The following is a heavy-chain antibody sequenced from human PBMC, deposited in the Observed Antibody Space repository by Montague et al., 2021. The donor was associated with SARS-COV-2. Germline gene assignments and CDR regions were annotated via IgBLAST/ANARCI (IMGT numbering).Heavy chain of an antibody. J-gene: IGHJ4*02. D-gene: IGHD3-3*01. CDR1: GGSISSYY. Sequence: SETLSLTCTVSGGSISSYYWSWIRQPAGKGLEWIWRIYSSWSTNYNPSLKIRVTISVDTSKNQFSLKLSSVTAADTAVYYCATLPSSITIFGVVQGYYFDDWGQGTLVTVSS. CDR3: ATLPSSITIFGVVQGYYFDD. CDR2: IYSSWST. V-gene: IGHV4-4*07.